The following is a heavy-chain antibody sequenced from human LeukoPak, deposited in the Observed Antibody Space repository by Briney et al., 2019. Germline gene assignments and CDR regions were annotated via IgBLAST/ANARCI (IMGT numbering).Heavy chain of an antibody. D-gene: IGHD5-18*01. CDR2: IYDDNT. J-gene: IGHJ5*02. V-gene: IGHV3-23*01. Sequence: QPGGSLRLSCAASGFTVSAYAMAWVRQAPGKGLEWVSTIYDDNTYYADSVKGRFAISTDNSKNTLYLPLNSLRVEDTAVYYCAKVSSGTDPVFDPWGQGTLVTVSS. CDR1: GFTVSAYA. CDR3: AKVSSGTDPVFDP.